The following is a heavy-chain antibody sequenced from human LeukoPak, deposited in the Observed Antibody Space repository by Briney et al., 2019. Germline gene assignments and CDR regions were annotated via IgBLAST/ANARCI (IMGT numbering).Heavy chain of an antibody. CDR1: GGSFSGYY. CDR3: GRLELTRRHLDY. CDR2: INHSGST. J-gene: IGHJ4*02. D-gene: IGHD1-7*01. V-gene: IGHV4-34*01. Sequence: SETLSLTCAVYGGSFSGYYWSWIRQPPGKGLEWIGEINHSGSTNYNPSLKSRVTISVDTSKNQFSLKLNSVTAADTAVYYCGRLELTRRHLDYWGQGTLVTVSS.